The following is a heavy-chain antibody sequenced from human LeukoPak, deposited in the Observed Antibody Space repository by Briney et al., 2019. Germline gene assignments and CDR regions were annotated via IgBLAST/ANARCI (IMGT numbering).Heavy chain of an antibody. CDR3: ARDTPNIVVVPAAREDWFDP. CDR1: GYTFTSYG. CDR2: ISAYNGNT. Sequence: ASVKVSCKASGYTFTSYGISWVRQAPGQGLEWMGWISAYNGNTNYAQKLQGRVTMTTDTSTSTAYMELRSLRSDDTAVYYCARDTPNIVVVPAAREDWFDPWGQGTLVTVSS. D-gene: IGHD2-2*01. V-gene: IGHV1-18*01. J-gene: IGHJ5*02.